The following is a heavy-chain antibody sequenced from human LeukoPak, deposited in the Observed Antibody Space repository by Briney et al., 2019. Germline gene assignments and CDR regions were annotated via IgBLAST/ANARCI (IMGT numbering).Heavy chain of an antibody. CDR1: GGSISSYY. J-gene: IGHJ3*02. V-gene: IGHV4-59*01. CDR2: IYYSGST. CDR3: ARGITTHFVVSAIHAFDI. Sequence: TPSETLSLTCTVSGGSISSYYWSWIRQPPGKGLEWIGYIYYSGSTNYSPSLKSRVTISVDTSKNQFSLKLSSVTAADTAVYYCARGITTHFVVSAIHAFDIWGQGTLVTVSS. D-gene: IGHD2-8*02.